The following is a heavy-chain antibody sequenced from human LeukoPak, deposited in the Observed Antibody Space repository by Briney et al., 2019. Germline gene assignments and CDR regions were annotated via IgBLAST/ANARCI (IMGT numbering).Heavy chain of an antibody. Sequence: SGTLSLICTVSGGSISTDYWWNWVRQPPGKGLEWIGEIFHFGTTNYNPSLRSRVTISIDQSKNQFSLNLNSVTAADTAVYYCARDSAMYSSGCLDYWGQGALVTVS. CDR3: ARDSAMYSSGCLDY. D-gene: IGHD6-19*01. V-gene: IGHV4-4*02. CDR2: IFHFGTT. J-gene: IGHJ4*02. CDR1: GGSISTDYW.